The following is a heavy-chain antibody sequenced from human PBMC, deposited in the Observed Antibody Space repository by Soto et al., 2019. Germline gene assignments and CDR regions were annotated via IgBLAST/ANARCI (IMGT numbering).Heavy chain of an antibody. CDR2: IWYDGSNK. J-gene: IGHJ4*02. CDR3: ARGGIRYNFDY. V-gene: IGHV3-33*01. D-gene: IGHD1-1*01. Sequence: GGSLRLSCAASGFTFSSYGMHWVRQAPGKGLEWVAVIWYDGSNKYYADSVKGRFTISRDNSKNTLYLQMNSLRAEDTAVYYCARGGIRYNFDYWGQGTLVTVSS. CDR1: GFTFSSYG.